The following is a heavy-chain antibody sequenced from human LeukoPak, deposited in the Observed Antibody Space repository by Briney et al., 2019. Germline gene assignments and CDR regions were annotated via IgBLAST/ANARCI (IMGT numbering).Heavy chain of an antibody. D-gene: IGHD2-2*01. CDR1: GFTFGYHA. J-gene: IGHJ4*02. V-gene: IGHV3-49*04. CDR3: TRDIVSISQPYYFDY. CDR2: IRSQAHSGTT. Sequence: GGSLRLSCTASGFTFGYHAINWVRQAPGRGLEWVGFIRSQAHSGTTEYATSVKDRFTVSRDDSKSIAYLQMNSLKTEDTAVYYCTRDIVSISQPYYFDYWGQGTLVTVSS.